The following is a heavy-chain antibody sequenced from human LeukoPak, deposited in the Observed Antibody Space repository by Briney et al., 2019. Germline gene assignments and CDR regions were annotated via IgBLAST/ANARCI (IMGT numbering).Heavy chain of an antibody. Sequence: GGSLRLSCAASGFTFSSYWMSWVRQAPGKGLEWVANIKRDGSEKYYVDSLKGRFTISRDNAENSLYLQMNSLRAEDTAVYYCARGASFRNYYGMDVWGQGTTVTVSS. CDR1: GFTFSSYW. J-gene: IGHJ6*02. CDR2: IKRDGSEK. CDR3: ARGASFRNYYGMDV. V-gene: IGHV3-7*03. D-gene: IGHD2/OR15-2a*01.